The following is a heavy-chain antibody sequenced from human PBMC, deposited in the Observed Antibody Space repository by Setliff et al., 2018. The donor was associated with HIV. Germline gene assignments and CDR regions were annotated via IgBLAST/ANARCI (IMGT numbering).Heavy chain of an antibody. D-gene: IGHD6-19*01. V-gene: IGHV3-49*04. CDR1: GFIFGDYA. CDR2: IRSKAYGGTP. Sequence: PGGSLRLSCTTSGFIFGDYAMTWVRQAPGKGLECIGFIRSKAYGGTPEYAASVKDRFTISRDDSKSIAYLQMDSLKTEDTAVYYCTRGRDIAVAAVNDYWGQGTLVTVSS. J-gene: IGHJ4*02. CDR3: TRGRDIAVAAVNDY.